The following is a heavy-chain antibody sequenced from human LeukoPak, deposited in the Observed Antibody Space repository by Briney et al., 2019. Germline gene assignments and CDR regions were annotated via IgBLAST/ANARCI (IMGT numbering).Heavy chain of an antibody. V-gene: IGHV1-46*01. CDR1: GYTFTSYY. Sequence: GASVKVSCKASGYTFTSYYMHWVRQAPGQGLEWMGIINPSGGSTSYAQKFQGRVTMTRDMSTSTVYMELSSLRSEDTAVYYCAREGYSSSFYYYYYMDVWGKGTTVTVSS. CDR3: AREGYSSSFYYYYYMDV. CDR2: INPSGGST. D-gene: IGHD6-6*01. J-gene: IGHJ6*03.